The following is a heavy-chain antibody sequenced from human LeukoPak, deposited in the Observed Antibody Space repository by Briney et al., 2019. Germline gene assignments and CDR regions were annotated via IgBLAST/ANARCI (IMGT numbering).Heavy chain of an antibody. CDR3: ARDAKDYYDSSGLDAFDI. J-gene: IGHJ3*02. D-gene: IGHD3-22*01. V-gene: IGHV4-30-4*01. CDR1: GGSISSGDYY. Sequence: PSETLSLTCTVSGGSISSGDYYWSWIRQPPGKGLEWTGYIYYSGSTYYNPSLKSRVTISVDTSKNQFSLKLSSVTAADAAVYYCARDAKDYYDSSGLDAFDIWGQGTMVTVSS. CDR2: IYYSGST.